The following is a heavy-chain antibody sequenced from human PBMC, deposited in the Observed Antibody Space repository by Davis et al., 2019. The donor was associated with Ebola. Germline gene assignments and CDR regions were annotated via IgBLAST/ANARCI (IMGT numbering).Heavy chain of an antibody. V-gene: IGHV4-39*02. J-gene: IGHJ4*02. D-gene: IGHD2-21*02. CDR1: GGSISSSSYY. CDR3: ASDLRGVVVTAPSHY. CDR2: IYYSGST. Sequence: GSLRLSCTVSGGSISSSSYYWGWIRQPPGKGLEWIGSIYYSGSTYYNPSLKRRVTISVDTSKNQFSLKLSSVTAADTAVYYCASDLRGVVVTAPSHYWGQGTLVTVSS.